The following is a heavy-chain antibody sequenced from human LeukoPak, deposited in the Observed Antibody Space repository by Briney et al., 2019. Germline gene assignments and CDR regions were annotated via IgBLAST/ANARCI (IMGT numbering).Heavy chain of an antibody. Sequence: SETLSLTCTVSGSSVTDYYWSWIRQSPGKGLEWIGYIYYTGTSYNPSLKSRVTISADTSKNQFSLKLISVTAADTAVYYCAREVDYYDTSDNWFDPWGQGTLVTVSS. V-gene: IGHV4-59*02. D-gene: IGHD3-22*01. CDR2: IYYTGT. CDR3: AREVDYYDTSDNWFDP. J-gene: IGHJ5*02. CDR1: GSSVTDYY.